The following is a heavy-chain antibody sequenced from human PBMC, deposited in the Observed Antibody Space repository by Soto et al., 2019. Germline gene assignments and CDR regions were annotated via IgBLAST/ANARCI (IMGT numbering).Heavy chain of an antibody. J-gene: IGHJ4*02. Sequence: EVQLVESGGGLVQPGGPLRLSCAASGFTFSSDWMSWVRQAPGKGLEWVANIKQDGSEKYYVDSVKGRFTISRDNAKNSLYGPMNSLRAEDTAVYYCARALVEYDFWSGYYKFVGDVYFDYWGQGTLVTDSS. V-gene: IGHV3-7*01. D-gene: IGHD3-3*01. CDR3: ARALVEYDFWSGYYKFVGDVYFDY. CDR2: IKQDGSEK. CDR1: GFTFSSDW.